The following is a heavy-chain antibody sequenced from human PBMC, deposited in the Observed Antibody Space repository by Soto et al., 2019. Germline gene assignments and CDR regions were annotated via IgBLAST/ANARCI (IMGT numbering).Heavy chain of an antibody. Sequence: GGSLRLSCAAAGFRFNDYYMTWIRQAPGKGLEWVSYISSGSSTIYYAHSVKGRFTISRDNAKNSLYLQMNSLRAEDTAVYYCATSSGALAASFPYYFDYWGQGTLVTVS. D-gene: IGHD6-25*01. V-gene: IGHV3-11*01. CDR2: ISSGSSTI. CDR1: GFRFNDYY. J-gene: IGHJ4*02. CDR3: ATSSGALAASFPYYFDY.